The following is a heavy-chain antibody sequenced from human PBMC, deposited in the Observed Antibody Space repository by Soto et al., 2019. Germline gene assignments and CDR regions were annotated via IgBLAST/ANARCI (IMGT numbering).Heavy chain of an antibody. CDR2: IYYSGST. D-gene: IGHD4-17*01. CDR1: GASISSYY. CDR3: ARHSAGYRDYYFDY. Sequence: PSETLSLTCTDSGASISSYYWSWIRQPPGKGLEWIGCIYYSGSTNYNPSLKSRVTMSVDTSKSHFSLKLSSVTASDAAVYYCARHSAGYRDYYFDYWGQGTLVTVSS. V-gene: IGHV4-59*08. J-gene: IGHJ4*02.